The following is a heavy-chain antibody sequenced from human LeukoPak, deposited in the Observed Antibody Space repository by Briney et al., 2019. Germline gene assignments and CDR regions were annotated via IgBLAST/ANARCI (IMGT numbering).Heavy chain of an antibody. CDR3: ARETSGTYYNPLGYMDA. Sequence: SETLSLTCTVSGGSISIYYWNWIRQPAGKGLEWIGRIFTSGITNYNPSLKSRVTMSVDTSENQFSLNLSSVIAADTAIYYCARETSGTYYNPLGYMDAWGKGTTVTVSS. CDR1: GGSISIYY. CDR2: IFTSGIT. V-gene: IGHV4-4*07. D-gene: IGHD3-10*01. J-gene: IGHJ6*03.